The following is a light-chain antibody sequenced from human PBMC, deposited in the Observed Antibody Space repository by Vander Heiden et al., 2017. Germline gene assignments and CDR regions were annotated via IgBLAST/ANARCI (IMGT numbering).Light chain of an antibody. V-gene: IGKV4-1*01. CDR3: QQYYAIPPS. CDR1: QSVLYSSSNKSF. J-gene: IGKJ3*01. Sequence: DIVMTQSPDSLAVSLGERATINCKSSQSVLYSSSNKSFLKWYQHKPGQPPKPLSYWASTRESGIPDRFNGSGSGTDFTLTISGLQAEDVADYYCQQYYAIPPSFGPEAKVHIK. CDR2: WAS.